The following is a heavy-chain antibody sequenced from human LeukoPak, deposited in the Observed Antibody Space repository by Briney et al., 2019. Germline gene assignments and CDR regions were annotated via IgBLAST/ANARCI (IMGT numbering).Heavy chain of an antibody. CDR3: ARADPGSAFDI. CDR2: IFYSGST. V-gene: IGHV4-39*07. CDR1: SGSISTSNYY. J-gene: IGHJ3*02. D-gene: IGHD3-10*01. Sequence: KSSETLSLTCTVSSGSISTSNYYWGWVRQPPGKALEWIGNIFYSGSTYYSPSLKSRVTISLDKSKNQFSLKLSSVTAADTAVYYCARADPGSAFDIWGQGTMVTVSS.